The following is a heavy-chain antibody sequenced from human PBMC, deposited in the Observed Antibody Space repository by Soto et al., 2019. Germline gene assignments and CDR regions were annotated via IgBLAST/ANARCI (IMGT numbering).Heavy chain of an antibody. Sequence: TLSLTCTVSGGSVSSGSYYWSWIRQPPGKGLEWIGYIYYSGSTNYNPSLKSRVTISVDTSKNQFSLKLSSVTAADTAVYYCATRSIAALYYYGMDVWGQGTTVTVSS. CDR1: GGSVSSGSYY. D-gene: IGHD6-6*01. V-gene: IGHV4-61*01. CDR2: IYYSGST. CDR3: ATRSIAALYYYGMDV. J-gene: IGHJ6*02.